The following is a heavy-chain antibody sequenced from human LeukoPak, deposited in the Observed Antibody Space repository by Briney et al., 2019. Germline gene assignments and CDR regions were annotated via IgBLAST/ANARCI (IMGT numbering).Heavy chain of an antibody. D-gene: IGHD4-17*01. CDR2: IIPILGIA. CDR1: GGTFSSYA. CDR3: ARVSDRDYGDGY. V-gene: IGHV1-69*04. Sequence: ASVKVSCKASGGTFSSYAISWVRQAPGRGLEWMGRIIPILGIANYAQKFQGRVTITADKSTSTAYMELSSLRSEDTAVYYCARVSDRDYGDGYWGQGTLVTVSS. J-gene: IGHJ4*02.